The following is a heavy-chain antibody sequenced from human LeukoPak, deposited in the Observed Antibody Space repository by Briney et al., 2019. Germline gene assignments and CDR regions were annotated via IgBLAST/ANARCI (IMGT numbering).Heavy chain of an antibody. CDR3: ARDGKRLRYCSGGSCTNAFDI. CDR2: INPSGGST. CDR1: GYNFTRNY. V-gene: IGHV1-46*01. Sequence: ASVKVSCKASGYNFTRNYMHWVRQAPGQGLEWMGIINPSGGSTTYAQKFQGRVTITADKSTSTAYMELSSLRSEDTAVYYCARDGKRLRYCSGGSCTNAFDIWGQGTMVTVSS. D-gene: IGHD2-15*01. J-gene: IGHJ3*02.